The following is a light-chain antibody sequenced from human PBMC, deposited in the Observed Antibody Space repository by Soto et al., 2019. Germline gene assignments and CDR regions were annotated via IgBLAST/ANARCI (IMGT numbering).Light chain of an antibody. Sequence: QSALTQPASVSGSPGQSITISCTGTSSDVGGYNYVSWYQQHPGKAPRLMIYAASNRPSGVSHRFSGSRSGNTASLTISGLQADDEAEYYCASYAGTKLVVFGSGTKVTVL. CDR2: AAS. CDR1: SSDVGGYNY. CDR3: ASYAGTKLVV. V-gene: IGLV2-14*01. J-gene: IGLJ1*01.